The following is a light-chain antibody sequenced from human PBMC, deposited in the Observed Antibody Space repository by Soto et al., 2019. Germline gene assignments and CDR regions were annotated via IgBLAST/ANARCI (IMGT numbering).Light chain of an antibody. Sequence: DIQMTQSPSTLSASVGDRVTITCRASQSISSWLAWYQQKPGKAPKLLIYDASSLESVVPSRFSGSGSWTEFTLTISSLQPDDFATYYCQQYNSSPLTFGGGTKVEIK. CDR1: QSISSW. V-gene: IGKV1-5*01. CDR3: QQYNSSPLT. J-gene: IGKJ4*01. CDR2: DAS.